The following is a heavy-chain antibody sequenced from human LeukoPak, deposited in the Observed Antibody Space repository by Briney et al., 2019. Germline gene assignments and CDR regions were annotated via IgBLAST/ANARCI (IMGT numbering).Heavy chain of an antibody. Sequence: PGGSLRLSCAASGFTVSNNYMSWVRQAPGKGLEWVSVIYSGGSTYYADSVKGRFTISRDNSKNTLYPQMNSLRAEDTAVYYCARDGRYSYGYDYWGQGTLVTVSS. V-gene: IGHV3-66*01. J-gene: IGHJ4*02. CDR2: IYSGGST. D-gene: IGHD5-18*01. CDR3: ARDGRYSYGYDY. CDR1: GFTVSNNY.